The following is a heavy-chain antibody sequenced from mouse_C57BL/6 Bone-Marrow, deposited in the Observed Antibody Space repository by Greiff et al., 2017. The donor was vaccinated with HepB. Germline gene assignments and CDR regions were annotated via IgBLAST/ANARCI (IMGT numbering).Heavy chain of an antibody. V-gene: IGHV1-55*01. CDR2: IYPGSGST. CDR3: ASSTRYYAMDY. J-gene: IGHJ4*01. Sequence: QVQLQQSGAELVKPGASVKMSCKASGYTFTSYWITWVKQRPGQGLEWIGDIYPGSGSTNYNEKFKSKATLTVDTSSSTAYMQLSSLTSEDSAVYYCASSTRYYAMDYWGQGTSVTVSS. D-gene: IGHD1-1*01. CDR1: GYTFTSYW.